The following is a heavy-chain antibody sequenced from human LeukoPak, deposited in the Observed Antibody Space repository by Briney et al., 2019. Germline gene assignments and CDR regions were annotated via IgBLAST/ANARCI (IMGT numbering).Heavy chain of an antibody. D-gene: IGHD4-11*01. CDR2: INPNSGAT. CDR3: ARPDYRHYENYYFDY. CDR1: GYTFTDYY. J-gene: IGHJ4*02. Sequence: EASVKVSCKASGYTFTDYYMHWVRQAPGQGLEWMGWINPNSGATNYAQKFQGRVTMTRDTFISTAYLELSSLRSDDAAVFYCARPDYRHYENYYFDYWGQGTLVTVSS. V-gene: IGHV1-2*02.